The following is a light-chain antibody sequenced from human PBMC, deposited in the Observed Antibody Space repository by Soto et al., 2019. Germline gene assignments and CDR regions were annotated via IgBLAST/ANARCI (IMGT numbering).Light chain of an antibody. V-gene: IGLV2-23*02. CDR3: CSRL. CDR1: STDPATYDL. CDR2: EVA. Sequence: QSVLTQPASVSGSPGQSITISCTGTSTDPATYDLVSWYQPHPGKAPQLIIYEVAKRPSGVSARFSGSQSGDTASLTISGLQAADEAYYYCCSRLFGGGTKLTVL. J-gene: IGLJ2*01.